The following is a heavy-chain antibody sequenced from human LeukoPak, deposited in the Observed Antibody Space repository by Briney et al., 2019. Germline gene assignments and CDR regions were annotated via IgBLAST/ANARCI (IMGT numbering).Heavy chain of an antibody. D-gene: IGHD3-22*01. CDR3: ARDHPDYYDSSGRTTYFDY. Sequence: EASVKVSCKASGYTFTSYGISWVRQAPGQGLEWMGWISAYNGNTNYAQKLQGRVTMTTDTSTSTAYMELRSLGSDDTAVYYCARDHPDYYDSSGRTTYFDYWGQGTLVTVSS. CDR1: GYTFTSYG. V-gene: IGHV1-18*01. J-gene: IGHJ4*02. CDR2: ISAYNGNT.